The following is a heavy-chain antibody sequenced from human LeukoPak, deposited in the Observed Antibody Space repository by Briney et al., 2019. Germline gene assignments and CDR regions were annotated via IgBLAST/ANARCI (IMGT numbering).Heavy chain of an antibody. CDR1: GFTLSFHP. CDR2: FLNDGKKQ. V-gene: IGHV3-30*04. J-gene: IGHJ4*02. Sequence: PGRALRLSCAASGFTLSFHPLHWVRPAPGKGVGGVAVFLNDGKKQYVADSVKGRFTISRDNSNNTLNLQMDSLTADDTAIYHCVRGPRSSSHLRAGSPRPHCFDFWGQGTLVTVSS. CDR3: VRGPRSSSHLRAGSPRPHCFDF. D-gene: IGHD6-19*01.